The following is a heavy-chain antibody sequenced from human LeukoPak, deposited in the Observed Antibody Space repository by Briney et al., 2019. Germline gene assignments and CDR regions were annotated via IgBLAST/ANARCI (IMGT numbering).Heavy chain of an antibody. CDR3: ARVTLFRGAQIDS. CDR1: GFTFSSYA. CDR2: ISGSGGST. J-gene: IGHJ4*02. V-gene: IGHV3-23*01. Sequence: GGSLRLSCAASGFTFSSYAMSWVRQAPGKGLEWVSAISGSGGSTYYADSVKGRFTISRDNAKNSLYLQMNSLRAEDTAVYFCARVTLFRGAQIDSWGQGTLVTVSS. D-gene: IGHD3-10*01.